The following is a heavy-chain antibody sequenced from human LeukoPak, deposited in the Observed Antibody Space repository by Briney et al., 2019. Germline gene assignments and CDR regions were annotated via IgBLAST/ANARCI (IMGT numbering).Heavy chain of an antibody. CDR1: GGSISSYY. CDR3: ARFMVRGVITDYFDY. CDR2: IYYSGST. D-gene: IGHD3-10*01. V-gene: IGHV4-59*01. Sequence: SETLSLTCTVSGGSISSYYWSWIRQPPGKGLEWIGYIYYSGSTNYNPSLMSRVTISVDTSKNQFSLKLSSVTAADTAVYYCARFMVRGVITDYFDYWGQGTLVTVSS. J-gene: IGHJ4*02.